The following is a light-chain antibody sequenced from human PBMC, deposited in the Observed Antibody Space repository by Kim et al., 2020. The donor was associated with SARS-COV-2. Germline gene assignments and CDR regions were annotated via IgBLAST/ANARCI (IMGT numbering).Light chain of an antibody. V-gene: IGKV3-20*01. J-gene: IGKJ4*01. CDR3: QQYGGSPLT. CDR2: DAS. CDR1: QSVISSY. Sequence: SPGERATLSCRASQSVISSYLAWYQQRPGQAPKLLIYDASSRATGIPDRFSGSGSGTDFTLTISGLETEDFAVYYCQQYGGSPLTFGGGTKVDIK.